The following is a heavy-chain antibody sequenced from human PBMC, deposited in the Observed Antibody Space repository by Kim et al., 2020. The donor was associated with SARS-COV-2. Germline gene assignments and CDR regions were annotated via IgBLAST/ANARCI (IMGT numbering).Heavy chain of an antibody. CDR1: GFTFSSYS. CDR2: ISSSSYI. V-gene: IGHV3-21*01. CDR3: ARDRHSSSWATYYYYGMDV. D-gene: IGHD6-13*01. Sequence: GGSLRLSCAASGFTFSSYSMNWVRQAPGKGLEWVSSISSSSYIYYADSVKGRFTISRDNAKNSLYLQMNSLRAEDTAVYYCARDRHSSSWATYYYYGMDVWGQGTTVTVSS. J-gene: IGHJ6*02.